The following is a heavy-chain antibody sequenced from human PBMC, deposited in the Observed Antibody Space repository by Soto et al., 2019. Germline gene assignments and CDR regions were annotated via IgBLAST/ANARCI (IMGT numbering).Heavy chain of an antibody. CDR2: ISGSGGST. D-gene: IGHD2-15*01. CDR1: GFTFSSYA. V-gene: IGHV3-23*01. Sequence: GGSLRLSCAASGFTFSSYAMSWVRQAPGKGLEWVSAISGSGGSTYYADSVKGRFTISRDNSKNTLYLQMNSLRAEDTAVYYCAKDWRGIVVVVAAKVAFDIWGQGTMVTVSS. J-gene: IGHJ3*02. CDR3: AKDWRGIVVVVAAKVAFDI.